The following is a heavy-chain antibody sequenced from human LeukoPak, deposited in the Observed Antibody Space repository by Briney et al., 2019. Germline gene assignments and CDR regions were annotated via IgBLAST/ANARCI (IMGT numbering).Heavy chain of an antibody. CDR2: INPSGGST. V-gene: IGHV1-46*01. D-gene: IGHD2-15*01. Sequence: ASVKVSCKASGYTFTSYYMHWVRQAPGQGLEWMGIINPSGGSTSYAQKFQGRVTMTRDMSTSTVYMELSSLRSEDTAVYYCARPNIRYCSGGACSNDGSDYWGQGTLVTVSS. CDR1: GYTFTSYY. J-gene: IGHJ4*02. CDR3: ARPNIRYCSGGACSNDGSDY.